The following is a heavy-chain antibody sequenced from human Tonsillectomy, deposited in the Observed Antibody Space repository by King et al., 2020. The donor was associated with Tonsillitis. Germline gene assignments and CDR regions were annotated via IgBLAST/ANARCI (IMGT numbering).Heavy chain of an antibody. CDR1: GFTFRNYA. J-gene: IGHJ6*02. CDR3: AREPERRGYYYCMDV. D-gene: IGHD1-14*01. V-gene: IGHV3-30*04. Sequence: VQLVESGGGVVQPGRSLRLSCAASGFTFRNYAIHWVRQTPGKGLEWVAIISYDGSIKYYADSVTGRFTISRDNSKDTLYLQMSSLRAEDTAVYYCAREPERRGYYYCMDVWGQGTTVTVSS. CDR2: ISYDGSIK.